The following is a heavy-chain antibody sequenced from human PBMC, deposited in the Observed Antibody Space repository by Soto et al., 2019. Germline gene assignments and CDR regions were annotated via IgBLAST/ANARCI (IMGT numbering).Heavy chain of an antibody. J-gene: IGHJ4*02. CDR2: ISSSGNTI. CDR1: GFTFSDYY. V-gene: IGHV3-11*01. CDR3: ARGHNMLTTTYVGLFDH. D-gene: IGHD3-9*01. Sequence: GGSLRLSCTTSGFTFSDYYMNWIRKAPGKGLEWISYISSSGNTIYYADSVQGRFTISRDSAKNSLYLQMNNLRADDTAVYYCARGHNMLTTTYVGLFDHWGQGTLVTVSS.